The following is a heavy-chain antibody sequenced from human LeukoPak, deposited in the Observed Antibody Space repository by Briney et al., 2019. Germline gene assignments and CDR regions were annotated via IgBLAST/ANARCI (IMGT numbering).Heavy chain of an antibody. V-gene: IGHV1-2*02. CDR3: ARDPPRRETPRVPDAMGY. Sequence: GASVKVSCKASGYTFTGYYMHWVRQAPGQGLEWMGWINPNSGGTNYAQKFQGRVTMTRDTSISTAYMELSRLRSDDTAVYYCARDPPRRETPRVPDAMGYWGQGNLVTVSS. D-gene: IGHD2-2*01. CDR2: INPNSGGT. J-gene: IGHJ4*02. CDR1: GYTFTGYY.